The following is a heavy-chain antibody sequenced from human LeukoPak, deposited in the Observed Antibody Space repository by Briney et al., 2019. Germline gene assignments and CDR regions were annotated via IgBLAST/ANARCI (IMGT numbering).Heavy chain of an antibody. Sequence: PGGSLRLSCAASGFAFSSYAMSWVRQAPGKGLEWVSAISGSGGSTYYADSVKGRFTISRDNSKNTLYLQMNSLRAEDTAVYYCAKRRNRDDAFDIWGQGTMVTVSS. CDR2: ISGSGGST. D-gene: IGHD1-14*01. J-gene: IGHJ3*02. V-gene: IGHV3-23*01. CDR3: AKRRNRDDAFDI. CDR1: GFAFSSYA.